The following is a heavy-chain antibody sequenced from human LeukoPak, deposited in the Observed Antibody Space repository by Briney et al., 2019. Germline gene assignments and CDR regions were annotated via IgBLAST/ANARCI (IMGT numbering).Heavy chain of an antibody. Sequence: GGSLRLSCAASGFTFSSYSMNWVRQAPGKGLEWVSSISGSRSNTYYADSVKGQFTISRDSSKNTLYLQMNSLRAEDTAVYYCAKSLTVTTRIHSIDPRGQGTLVTVSS. CDR3: AKSLTVTTRIHSIDP. J-gene: IGHJ4*02. D-gene: IGHD4-17*01. CDR2: ISGSRSNT. CDR1: GFTFSSYS. V-gene: IGHV3-23*01.